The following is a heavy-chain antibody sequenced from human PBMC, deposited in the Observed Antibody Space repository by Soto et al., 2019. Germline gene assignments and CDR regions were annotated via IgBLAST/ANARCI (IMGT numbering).Heavy chain of an antibody. CDR3: AKVFSPEGGNYFDH. J-gene: IGHJ4*02. CDR2: ISNSFSDGNS. V-gene: IGHV3-23*01. CDR1: GFTFSNYD. Sequence: EVQLLESGGGLVQPGGSLRLSCAASGFTFSNYDMDWVRQAPGKGLEWVSAISNSFSDGNSHYADSVKGRFTISRDNEKKTVFLERNSMRGEATAVYYCAKVFSPEGGNYFDHWGQGTLFTVSS.